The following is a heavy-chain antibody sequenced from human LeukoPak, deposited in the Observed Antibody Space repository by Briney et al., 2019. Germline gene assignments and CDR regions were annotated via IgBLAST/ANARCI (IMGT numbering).Heavy chain of an antibody. V-gene: IGHV4-39*01. CDR3: ARRLNYYDSSGYYYASTYYFDY. CDR1: GGSISSSSYY. Sequence: SETLSLTCTVSGGSISSSSYYWGWIRQPPGKGLEWIGSIYYSGSTYYNPSLKSRVTISVDTSKNQFPLKLSSVTAADTAVYYCARRLNYYDSSGYYYASTYYFDYWGQGTLVTVSS. CDR2: IYYSGST. D-gene: IGHD3-22*01. J-gene: IGHJ4*02.